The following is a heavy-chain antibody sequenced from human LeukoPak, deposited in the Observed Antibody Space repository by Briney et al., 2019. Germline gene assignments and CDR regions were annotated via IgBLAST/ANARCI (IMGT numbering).Heavy chain of an antibody. D-gene: IGHD6-13*01. J-gene: IGHJ4*02. Sequence: ASETLSLTCTVSGGSISSYYWSWIRKPPGKGLEWIGYIYYSGSTNYNPSLKSRVTISVDTSKNQFSLKLSSVTAADTAVYYCARVEGSSWYQIDYWGQGTLVTVSS. CDR3: ARVEGSSWYQIDY. CDR1: GGSISSYY. CDR2: IYYSGST. V-gene: IGHV4-59*01.